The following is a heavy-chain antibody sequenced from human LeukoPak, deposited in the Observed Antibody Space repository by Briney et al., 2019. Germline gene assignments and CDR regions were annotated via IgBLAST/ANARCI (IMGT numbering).Heavy chain of an antibody. J-gene: IGHJ4*02. V-gene: IGHV3-23*01. D-gene: IGHD3-10*01. Sequence: GGSLRLSCAASGLTFSSYAMSWVRQAPGKGLEWVSAISGSGGSTYYADSVKGRFTISRDNSKNTLYLQMNSLRAEDTAVYYCAKFGEGSGSYYDYWGQGTLVTVSS. CDR2: ISGSGGST. CDR1: GLTFSSYA. CDR3: AKFGEGSGSYYDY.